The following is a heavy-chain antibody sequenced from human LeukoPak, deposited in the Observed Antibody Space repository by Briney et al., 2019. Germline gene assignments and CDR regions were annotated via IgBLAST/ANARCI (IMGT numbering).Heavy chain of an antibody. CDR2: ISGSGGST. Sequence: PGGSLRLSCAASGFTFSSYAMSWVRQAPGKGLEWVSAISGSGGSTYYADSVKGRFTISRDNSKNTLYLQMNSLRAENTAVYYCAKVSQGYSFIFDYWGQGTLVTVSS. D-gene: IGHD5-18*01. V-gene: IGHV3-23*01. J-gene: IGHJ4*02. CDR1: GFTFSSYA. CDR3: AKVSQGYSFIFDY.